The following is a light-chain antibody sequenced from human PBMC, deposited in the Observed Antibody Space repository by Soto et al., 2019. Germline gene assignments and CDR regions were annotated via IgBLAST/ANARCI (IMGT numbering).Light chain of an antibody. CDR1: QSIGDY. Sequence: DIQMTQSPSSLSASVGDRVTITCRASQSIGDYLNWYQQKPGRAPKLLIYAASSLQSGVPSRYSGSGSGTDFILTISSLQPEDFATYYCQQSYNAPWTFGQGTKVEIK. J-gene: IGKJ1*01. CDR2: AAS. V-gene: IGKV1-39*01. CDR3: QQSYNAPWT.